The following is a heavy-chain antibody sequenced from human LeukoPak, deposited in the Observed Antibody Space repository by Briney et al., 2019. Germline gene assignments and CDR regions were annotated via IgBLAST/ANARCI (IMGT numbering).Heavy chain of an antibody. D-gene: IGHD3-22*01. Sequence: GASVKVSCKASGYTFTSYDINWVRQATGQGLEWMGWMNPNSGNTGYAQKFQGRVTITRNTSISTAYMELSSLRSEDTAVYYCARVDSSGYYYSPNWFDPWGQGTLVTVSS. V-gene: IGHV1-8*03. J-gene: IGHJ5*02. CDR2: MNPNSGNT. CDR3: ARVDSSGYYYSPNWFDP. CDR1: GYTFTSYD.